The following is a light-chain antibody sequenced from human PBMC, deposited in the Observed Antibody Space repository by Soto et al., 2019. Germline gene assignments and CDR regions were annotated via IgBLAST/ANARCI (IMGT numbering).Light chain of an antibody. CDR1: QSISSW. V-gene: IGKV1-5*03. CDR3: QQYNSYSPLT. Sequence: DIQMTQSPSTLSASVGDRFTITCRASQSISSWLAWYQQKPGKAPRLLIYKASDLESGVPSRFSGSGSGTDFTLNISSLQPDDFATYYCQQYNSYSPLTFGGGTKVDI. J-gene: IGKJ4*02. CDR2: KAS.